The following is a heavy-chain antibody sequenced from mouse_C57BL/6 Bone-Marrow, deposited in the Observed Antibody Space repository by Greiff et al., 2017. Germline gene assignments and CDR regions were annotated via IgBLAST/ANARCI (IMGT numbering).Heavy chain of an antibody. CDR1: GYSFTGYY. D-gene: IGHD1-1*01. Sequence: LVESGPELVKPGASVKISCKASGYSFTGYYMNWVKQSPEKSLEWIGEINPSTGGTTYNQKFKAKATLTVDKSSSTAYMQLRSLSSEDSAVYYCARSYYGSSLYYYAMDYWGQGTSLTVSS. CDR3: ARSYYGSSLYYYAMDY. J-gene: IGHJ4*01. CDR2: INPSTGGT. V-gene: IGHV1-42*01.